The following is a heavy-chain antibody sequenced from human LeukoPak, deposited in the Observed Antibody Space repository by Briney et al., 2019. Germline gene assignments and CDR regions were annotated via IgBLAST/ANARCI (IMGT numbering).Heavy chain of an antibody. D-gene: IGHD3-22*01. CDR1: GFTFSSYA. V-gene: IGHV3-30-3*01. J-gene: IGHJ4*02. CDR3: ARGSNYYDSSYFDY. CDR2: ISYDGSNK. Sequence: GGSLRLSCAASGFTFSSYAMHWVRQAPGKGLEWGAVISYDGSNKYYADSVKGRFTISRDNSKNTLYLQMNSLRAEDTAVYYCARGSNYYDSSYFDYWGQGTLVTVSS.